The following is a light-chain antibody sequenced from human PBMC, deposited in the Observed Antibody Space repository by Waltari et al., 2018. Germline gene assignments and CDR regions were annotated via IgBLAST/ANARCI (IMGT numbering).Light chain of an antibody. CDR1: GSNLGAGYD. CDR2: TNT. V-gene: IGLV1-40*01. CDR3: QSFDTNLSVI. Sequence: QSVLTQPPSVSGAPEQGVTISCTGGGSNLGAGYDVHWYQQFPGTAPNLLIFTNTNRPSGVPDRFSGSRSGASASLAITGLQAEDEGYYYCQSFDTNLSVIFGGGTKLTVL. J-gene: IGLJ2*01.